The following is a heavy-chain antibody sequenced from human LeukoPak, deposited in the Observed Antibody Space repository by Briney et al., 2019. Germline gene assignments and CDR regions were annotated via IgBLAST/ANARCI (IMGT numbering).Heavy chain of an antibody. CDR2: IWYDGSNK. D-gene: IGHD6-13*01. V-gene: IGHV3-33*01. CDR3: ARDHGTLRYYGMDV. Sequence: PGGSLRLSCAASGFTFSSYGMHWVRQAPGKGLEWVAVIWYDGSNKYYADSVKGRFTISRDNSKNTLYLQMNSLRAEDTAVYYCARDHGTLRYYGMDVWGQGTTVTVSS. J-gene: IGHJ6*02. CDR1: GFTFSSYG.